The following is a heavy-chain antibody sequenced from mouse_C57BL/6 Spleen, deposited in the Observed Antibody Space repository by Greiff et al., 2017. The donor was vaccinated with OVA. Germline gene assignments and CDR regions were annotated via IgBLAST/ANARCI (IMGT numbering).Heavy chain of an antibody. V-gene: IGHV5-4*01. Sequence: EVQLVESGGGLVKPGGSLKLSCAASGFTFSSYAMSWVRQTPEKRLEWVATISDGGSYTYYPDNVKGRFTISRDNAKNNLYLQMSHLKSEDTAMYYCAREDELGMFAYWGQGTLVTVSA. CDR1: GFTFSSYA. CDR2: ISDGGSYT. CDR3: AREDELGMFAY. D-gene: IGHD4-1*01. J-gene: IGHJ3*01.